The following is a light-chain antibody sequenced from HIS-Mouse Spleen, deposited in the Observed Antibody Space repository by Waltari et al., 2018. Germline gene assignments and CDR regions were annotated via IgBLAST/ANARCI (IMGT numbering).Light chain of an antibody. V-gene: IGLV3-10*01. CDR3: QVWDSSTAV. J-gene: IGLJ2*01. Sequence: SYELTQPPSVSVSPGQTARITCSGDALPKKYAYWYQQKSGQAPLLVIYDDSKRPSGIPERFSGSNSGNTATLTISRAQAGDEAYYYCQVWDSSTAVFGGGTKLTVL. CDR1: ALPKKY. CDR2: DDS.